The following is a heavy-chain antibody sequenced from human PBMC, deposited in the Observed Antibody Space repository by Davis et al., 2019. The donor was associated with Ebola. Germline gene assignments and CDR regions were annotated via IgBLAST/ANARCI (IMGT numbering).Heavy chain of an antibody. CDR2: LHSVSGI. D-gene: IGHD3-3*01. Sequence: GESLKISCSASGYTVGSDFMIWARQAPGKGLEWLSMLHSVSGIFYADSVRGRFTISADTSKNTLYLQMNSLRAEDTAVYYCARDLTIFGVVLSDYGMDVWGQGTTVTVSS. CDR3: ARDLTIFGVVLSDYGMDV. CDR1: GYTVGSDF. J-gene: IGHJ6*02. V-gene: IGHV3-53*01.